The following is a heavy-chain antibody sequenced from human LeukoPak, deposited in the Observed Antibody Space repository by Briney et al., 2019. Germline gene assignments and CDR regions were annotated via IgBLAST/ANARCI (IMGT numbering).Heavy chain of an antibody. Sequence: ASVKVSCKASGYTFTSYGISWVRQAPGQGLEWMGWISAYNGNTNYAQKLQGRVTMTTDTSTSTAYMELRSLRSDDTAVYYCARDRNDILTGYYKGPWAKAGWFDPWGQGTLVTVSS. CDR2: ISAYNGNT. D-gene: IGHD3-9*01. J-gene: IGHJ5*02. V-gene: IGHV1-18*01. CDR3: ARDRNDILTGYYKGPWAKAGWFDP. CDR1: GYTFTSYG.